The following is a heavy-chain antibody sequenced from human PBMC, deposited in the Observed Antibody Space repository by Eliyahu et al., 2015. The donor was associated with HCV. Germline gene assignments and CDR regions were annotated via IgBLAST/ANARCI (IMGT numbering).Heavy chain of an antibody. CDR3: AKSGGWELLGPSDAFDI. CDR2: ISWNSGSI. V-gene: IGHV3-9*01. D-gene: IGHD1-26*01. CDR1: GFTFDDYA. J-gene: IGHJ3*02. Sequence: EVQLVESGGGLVQPGRSLRLSCAASGFTFDDYAMHWVRQAPGKGLEWVSGISWNSGSIGYADSVKGRFTISRDNAKNSLYLQMNSLRAEDTALYYCAKSGGWELLGPSDAFDIWGQGTMVTVSS.